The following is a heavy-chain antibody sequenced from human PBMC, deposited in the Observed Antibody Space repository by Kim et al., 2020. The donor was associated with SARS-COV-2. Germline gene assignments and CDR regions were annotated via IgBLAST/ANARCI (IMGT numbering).Heavy chain of an antibody. Sequence: GGSLRLSCITSGFTFGDYGMSWVRQAPGKGLEWLGLIRSESYGGSSEYAAAMKGRVTISRDDFESIPYMQLNSLRSEDTGVYYCTRDYEMDVWGQGTTVSVSS. J-gene: IGHJ6*02. V-gene: IGHV3-49*04. CDR1: GFTFGDYG. CDR3: TRDYEMDV. CDR2: IRSESYGGSS.